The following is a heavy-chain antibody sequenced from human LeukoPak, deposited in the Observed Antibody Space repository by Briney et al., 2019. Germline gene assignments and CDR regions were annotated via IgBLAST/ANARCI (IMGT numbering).Heavy chain of an antibody. J-gene: IGHJ3*02. CDR3: GRMGSRGAFDI. D-gene: IGHD1-26*01. CDR1: GGSISYTTYY. CDR2: IYYSGST. Sequence: PSETLSLTRTVSGGSISYTTYYWGWIRQPPGKGLEWIGSIYYSGSTYYNPSLKSRVTISVDTSKNQFSLKLSSVTAADTAVYYCGRMGSRGAFDIWGQGTMVTVSS. V-gene: IGHV4-39*01.